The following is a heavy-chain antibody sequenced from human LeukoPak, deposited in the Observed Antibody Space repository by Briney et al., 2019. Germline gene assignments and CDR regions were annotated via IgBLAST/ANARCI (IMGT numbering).Heavy chain of an antibody. Sequence: SETLSLTCTVSGGSISSSSYYWSWIRQPPGKGLEWIGYIYYSGSTNYNPSLKSRVTISVDTSKNQFSLKLSSVTAADTAVYYCARYRKYWDDSSGGFDYWSQGTLVTVSS. CDR3: ARYRKYWDDSSGGFDY. J-gene: IGHJ4*02. V-gene: IGHV4-61*01. D-gene: IGHD3-22*01. CDR2: IYYSGST. CDR1: GGSISSSSYY.